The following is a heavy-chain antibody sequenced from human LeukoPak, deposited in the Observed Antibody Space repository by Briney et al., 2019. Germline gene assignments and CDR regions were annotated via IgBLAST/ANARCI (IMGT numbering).Heavy chain of an antibody. D-gene: IGHD2-2*01. CDR1: GFTFSNAW. Sequence: PGGSLRLSCAASGFTFSNAWMSWVRQAPGKGLEWVGRIKSKTDGGTTDYAAPVKGRFTISRDDSKNTLYLQMNSLKTEDTAVYYCTTRRVPPAMLVDYWGQGTLVTVSS. CDR2: IKSKTDGGTT. J-gene: IGHJ4*02. V-gene: IGHV3-15*01. CDR3: TTRRVPPAMLVDY.